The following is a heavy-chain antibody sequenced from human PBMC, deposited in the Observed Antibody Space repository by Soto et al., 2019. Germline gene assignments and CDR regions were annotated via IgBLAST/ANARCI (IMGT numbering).Heavy chain of an antibody. CDR2: TFHRSKWYN. J-gene: IGHJ4*02. CDR1: GDSVSRNNAV. Sequence: PSQTLSLTCGISGDSVSRNNAVWNWIRQSPSRGLEWLGRTFHRSKWYNDYAVSMKSRITISPDTSKNQFSLQLTSVTPDDAGVYYCARAGVTFFGLSPHFDLWGQGTLVTVSS. V-gene: IGHV6-1*01. CDR3: ARAGVTFFGLSPHFDL. D-gene: IGHD3-3*01.